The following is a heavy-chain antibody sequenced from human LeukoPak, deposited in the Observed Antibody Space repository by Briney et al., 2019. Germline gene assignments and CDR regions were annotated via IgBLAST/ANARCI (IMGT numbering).Heavy chain of an antibody. CDR3: ATYGVVVGATDY. Sequence: PGGSLRLSCVASGFTLSKRWMTWVRQAPGKGLEGVANINNEDGSEKYYVGSVKGRFTISRDNAKNSLFLQMNGLRVEDTAVYYCATYGVVVGATDYWGQGTLVTVSS. CDR1: GFTLSKRW. V-gene: IGHV3-7*01. D-gene: IGHD2-15*01. CDR2: INNEDGSEK. J-gene: IGHJ4*02.